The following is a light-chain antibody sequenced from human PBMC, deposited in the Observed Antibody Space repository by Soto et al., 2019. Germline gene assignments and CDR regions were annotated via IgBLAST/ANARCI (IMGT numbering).Light chain of an antibody. J-gene: IGLJ2*01. CDR2: EAT. Sequence: QSALAQPASVSGSPGQSIAISCTGTSGDLGSYNFVSWYQQRPGKAPKLMIYEATKRPSGVSNRFSGSNSGNTASLTISGLQAEDEADYYCCSYAASSTSVVFGGGTKLTVL. V-gene: IGLV2-23*01. CDR1: SGDLGSYNF. CDR3: CSYAASSTSVV.